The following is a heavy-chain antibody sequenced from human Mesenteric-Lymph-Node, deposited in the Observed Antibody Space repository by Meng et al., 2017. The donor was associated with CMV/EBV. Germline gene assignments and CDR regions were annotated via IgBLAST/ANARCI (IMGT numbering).Heavy chain of an antibody. CDR2: ISYDGSNK. V-gene: IGHV3-30*04. Sequence: GGSLRLSCAASGFTFSSYAMHWVRQAPGKGLEWVAVISYDGSNKYYADSVKGRVTISRDNSKNTLYLQMNSLRAEDTAVYYCARLGGGMDVWGQGTTVTVSS. D-gene: IGHD2-15*01. CDR1: GFTFSSYA. CDR3: ARLGGGMDV. J-gene: IGHJ6*02.